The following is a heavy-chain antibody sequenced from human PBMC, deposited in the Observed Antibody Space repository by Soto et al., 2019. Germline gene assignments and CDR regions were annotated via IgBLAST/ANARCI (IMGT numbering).Heavy chain of an antibody. CDR1: GGSISSYY. D-gene: IGHD6-13*01. V-gene: IGHV4-59*01. CDR3: AKGLLSGRWYAAD. CDR2: IYYSGST. J-gene: IGHJ4*02. Sequence: SETLSLTCTVSGGSISSYYWSWIRQPPGKGLEWIGYIYYSGSTNYNPSLKSRVTISVDTSKNQFSLKLSSVTAADTAVYYCAKGLLSGRWYAADWGQGTLVTVSS.